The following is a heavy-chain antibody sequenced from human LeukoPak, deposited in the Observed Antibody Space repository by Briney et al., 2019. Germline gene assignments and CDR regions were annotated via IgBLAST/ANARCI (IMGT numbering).Heavy chain of an antibody. CDR2: ITPTSGTT. CDR1: GYTFTGYY. D-gene: IGHD3-3*01. Sequence: GASVKVSCKASGYTFTGYYMQWVRQAPGQGLEWMGWITPTSGTTNYAQNFQRRFTITRDTSISTAYMELSRLRSDDTAVYYCARTLYYDFWMFDYWGQGTLVTVSS. V-gene: IGHV1-2*02. CDR3: ARTLYYDFWMFDY. J-gene: IGHJ4*02.